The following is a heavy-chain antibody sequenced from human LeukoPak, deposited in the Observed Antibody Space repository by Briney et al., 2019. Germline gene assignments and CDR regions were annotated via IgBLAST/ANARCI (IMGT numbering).Heavy chain of an antibody. CDR1: GYTFTAYY. V-gene: IGHV1-2*02. J-gene: IGHJ5*02. Sequence: ASVKVSCKASGYTFTAYYIHWVRPAPGQGLEWMGWVNPNSGGTHSAQKFQGRVTMTRDTSISTAYMELSSLRSDDTAVYYCARDVGVVATIFRNGENWFDPWGQGTLVTVSS. CDR3: ARDVGVVATIFRNGENWFDP. D-gene: IGHD5-12*01. CDR2: VNPNSGGT.